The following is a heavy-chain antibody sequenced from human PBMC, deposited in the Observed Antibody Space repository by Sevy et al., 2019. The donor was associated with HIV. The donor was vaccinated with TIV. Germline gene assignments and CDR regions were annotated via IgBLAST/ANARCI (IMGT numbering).Heavy chain of an antibody. V-gene: IGHV3-66*01. Sequence: GGSLRLSCAASGFTVSGNYMSWVRQAPGKGLEWVSGIFSGGNTHFADSVKGRFTIFRDNSKNTLSLQMNSLSAEDTAVNYCARAVEDYSDSSAWDWYFDLWGRGTLVTVSS. J-gene: IGHJ2*01. CDR2: IFSGGNT. D-gene: IGHD3-22*01. CDR3: ARAVEDYSDSSAWDWYFDL. CDR1: GFTVSGNY.